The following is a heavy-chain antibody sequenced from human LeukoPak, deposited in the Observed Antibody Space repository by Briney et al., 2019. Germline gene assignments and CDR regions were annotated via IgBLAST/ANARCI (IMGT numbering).Heavy chain of an antibody. CDR3: ARDGRDSSYYDFWSGYFSNNWFDP. J-gene: IGHJ5*02. D-gene: IGHD3-3*01. V-gene: IGHV1-46*01. CDR1: GYTFTSYY. Sequence: ASVKVSCKASGYTFTSYYMHWVRQAPGQGLEWMGIINPSGGSTSYAQKFQGRVTMTRDTSTSTVYMELSSLRSEDTAVYYCARDGRDSSYYDFWSGYFSNNWFDPWGQGTLVTLSS. CDR2: INPSGGST.